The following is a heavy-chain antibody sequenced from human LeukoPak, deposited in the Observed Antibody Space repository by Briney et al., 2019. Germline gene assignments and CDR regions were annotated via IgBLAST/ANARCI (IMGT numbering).Heavy chain of an antibody. V-gene: IGHV3-30*02. CDR1: GFTFSSYG. CDR3: ATLGVVVVAATHWFDP. CDR2: IRYDGSNK. Sequence: GGSLRLSCAASGFTFSSYGVHWVRQAPGKGLEWVAFIRYDGSNKYYADSVKGRFTISRDNSKNTLYLQMNSLRAEDTAVYYCATLGVVVVAATHWFDPWGQGTQVTVSS. D-gene: IGHD2-15*01. J-gene: IGHJ5*02.